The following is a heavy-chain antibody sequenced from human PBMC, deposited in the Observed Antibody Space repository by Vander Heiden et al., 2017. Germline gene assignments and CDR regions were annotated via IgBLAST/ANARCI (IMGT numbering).Heavy chain of an antibody. V-gene: IGHV4-39*01. CDR3: ARHDY. CDR1: GGSISSSCYY. Sequence: LQLQESGPGLVKPSETLSLTCTVPGGSISSSCYYWGWIRQPPGKGREWIGSIYVSGYIYYNPSLESRVTISVDTSKNRFSLKLTSVTAADTAVYYCARHDYWGQGTPVTVSS. J-gene: IGHJ4*02. CDR2: IYVSGYI.